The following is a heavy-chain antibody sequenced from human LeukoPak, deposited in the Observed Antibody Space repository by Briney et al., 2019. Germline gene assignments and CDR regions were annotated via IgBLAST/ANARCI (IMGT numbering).Heavy chain of an antibody. Sequence: SETLSLTCAVYGGSFSGYYWSWIRQPPGKGLEWIGEINHSGSTNYNPSLKSRVTISVDTSKNQFSLKLSSVTAAGTAVYYCARAFTARDGYNLNWFDPWGQGTLVTVSS. CDR3: ARAFTARDGYNLNWFDP. J-gene: IGHJ5*02. CDR2: INHSGST. CDR1: GGSFSGYY. V-gene: IGHV4-34*01. D-gene: IGHD5-24*01.